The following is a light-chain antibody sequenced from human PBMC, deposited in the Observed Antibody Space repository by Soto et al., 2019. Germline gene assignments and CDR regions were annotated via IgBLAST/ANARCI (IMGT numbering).Light chain of an antibody. V-gene: IGLV2-14*01. CDR2: EVF. Sequence: QSVLTQPASVSASPGQSISIYCTGTSNDVGAFDYVSWYQQHPGKAPKLIIFEVFNRPSGVSTRCSGSKSGSTASLTISGLPAEDEADYFCSSYTTNNANVFGGGTKLTVL. CDR3: SSYTTNNANV. J-gene: IGLJ2*01. CDR1: SNDVGAFDY.